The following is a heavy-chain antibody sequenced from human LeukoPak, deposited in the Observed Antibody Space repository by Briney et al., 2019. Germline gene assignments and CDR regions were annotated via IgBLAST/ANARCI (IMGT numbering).Heavy chain of an antibody. CDR1: GFAFSSYW. CDR2: INSDESST. V-gene: IGHV3-74*01. D-gene: IGHD6-6*01. Sequence: GGSLRLSCAASGFAFSSYWMHWVRQAPGKGLVWVSRINSDESSTGYADSVKGRFTISRDNAKNSLYLQMNSLRPEDTAVYYCARAPAAARPYYFDHWGQGTLVTVSS. CDR3: ARAPAAARPYYFDH. J-gene: IGHJ4*02.